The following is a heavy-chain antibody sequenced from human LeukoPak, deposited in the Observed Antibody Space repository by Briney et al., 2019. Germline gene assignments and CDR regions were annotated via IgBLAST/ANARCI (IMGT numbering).Heavy chain of an antibody. Sequence: ASVKVSCKASGYTFTSYAMHWVCQAPGQRLEWMGWINAGNGNTKYSQKFQGRVTMTTDTSTSTAYMELRSLRSDDTAVYYCARDDGRSTFDYWGQGTLVTVSS. D-gene: IGHD4-17*01. CDR3: ARDDGRSTFDY. CDR1: GYTFTSYA. V-gene: IGHV1-3*01. CDR2: INAGNGNT. J-gene: IGHJ4*02.